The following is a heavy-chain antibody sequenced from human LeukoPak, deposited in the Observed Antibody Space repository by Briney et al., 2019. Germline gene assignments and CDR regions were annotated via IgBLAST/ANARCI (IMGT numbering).Heavy chain of an antibody. CDR3: ARAEAAGDNRGGYYYFYMDV. CDR2: ITASGATT. Sequence: GGSLTLSCATSGFTFSAHHMNWVRQAPGKGLEWVSGITASGATTYYADSVKGRFTISRDSSQSTLYLQMNSLRAEDTDVYYCARAEAAGDNRGGYYYFYMDVWGKGTTVTVSS. CDR1: GFTFSAHH. V-gene: IGHV3-23*01. J-gene: IGHJ6*03. D-gene: IGHD6-25*01.